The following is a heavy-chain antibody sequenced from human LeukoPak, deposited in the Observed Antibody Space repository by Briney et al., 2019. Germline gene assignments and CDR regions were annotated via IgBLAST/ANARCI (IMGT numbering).Heavy chain of an antibody. V-gene: IGHV1-69*13. J-gene: IGHJ3*02. CDR2: IIPIFGTA. D-gene: IGHD1-26*01. Sequence: SVKVSCKASGDTLSSYGINWVRQAPGQGLEWMGGIIPIFGTANYAQNFQGRVTITSDASRSTAYMELNSLKSDDTAMYFCARVHRWMGEIRLGDSASDIWGQGTMVIVSS. CDR3: ARVHRWMGEIRLGDSASDI. CDR1: GDTLSSYG.